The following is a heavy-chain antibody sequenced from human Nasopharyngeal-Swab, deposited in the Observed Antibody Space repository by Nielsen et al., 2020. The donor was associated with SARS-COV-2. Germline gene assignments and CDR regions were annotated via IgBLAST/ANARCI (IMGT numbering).Heavy chain of an antibody. CDR3: ARGNWNQALEY. CDR2: ISAYNGNT. Sequence: ASVKVSCKASGGTFSSYALSWVRQAPGQGLEWMGWISAYNGNTNYAQKLQGRVTMTTDTSTSTAYMELRSLRSDDTAVYYCARGNWNQALEYWGQGTLVTVSS. J-gene: IGHJ4*02. CDR1: GGTFSSYA. V-gene: IGHV1-18*01. D-gene: IGHD1-1*01.